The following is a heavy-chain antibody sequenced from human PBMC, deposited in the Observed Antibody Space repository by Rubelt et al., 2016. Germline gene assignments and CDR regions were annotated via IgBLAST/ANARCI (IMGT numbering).Heavy chain of an antibody. CDR2: INPSGGST. V-gene: IGHV1-46*01. Sequence: QVQLVQSGAEVKKPGASVKVSCKASGYTFTSYYMHWVRQAPGQGLEWMGIINPSGGSTSYAQKFQGRGTMTRDTSTSTVYMELSSLRSEDTAVYYCAREGARTSAAAGEGVDPWGQGTLVTVSS. CDR1: GYTFTSYY. D-gene: IGHD6-13*01. CDR3: AREGARTSAAAGEGVDP. J-gene: IGHJ5*02.